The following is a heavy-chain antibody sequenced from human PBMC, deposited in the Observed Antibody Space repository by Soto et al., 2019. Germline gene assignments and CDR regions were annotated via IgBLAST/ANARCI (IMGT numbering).Heavy chain of an antibody. CDR3: VHRLDVPGLAFDP. Sequence: SGPTLVNPTRTRRLTWAFSGFSVSASGASGGWMRQPPGKALEGLAHIYWNDARRYSPSLGSRLTISKDTSNNQVVLTFTNTAPADTGTYYCVHRLDVPGLAFDPWGQGTLVTVSS. CDR2: IYWNDAR. CDR1: GFSVSASGAS. J-gene: IGHJ5*02. V-gene: IGHV2-5*01.